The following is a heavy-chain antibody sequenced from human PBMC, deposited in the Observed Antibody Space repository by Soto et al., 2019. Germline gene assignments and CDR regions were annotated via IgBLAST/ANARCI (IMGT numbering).Heavy chain of an antibody. CDR2: ISSSSSYI. CDR3: ARDSADRSLLHYYDSSGSLWDDFDI. Sequence: PGGSLRLSCAASGLTFSSYSMNWVRQAPGKGLEWVSSISSSSSYIYYADSVKGRFTISRDNAKNSLYLQMNSLRAEDTAVYYCARDSADRSLLHYYDSSGSLWDDFDIWGQGTMVTVSS. CDR1: GLTFSSYS. J-gene: IGHJ3*02. D-gene: IGHD3-22*01. V-gene: IGHV3-21*01.